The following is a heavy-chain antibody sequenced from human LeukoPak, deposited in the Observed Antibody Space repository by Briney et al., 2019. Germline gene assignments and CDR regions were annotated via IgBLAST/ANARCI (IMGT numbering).Heavy chain of an antibody. J-gene: IGHJ5*01. Sequence: ASVKVSCKVSGYSLSGLSTHGVRQAPGQGLEWMGGFDPGDDETIYAQKFQGRVTMTEDTSTDTAYLELSSLRSEDTAMYSCATEKDLLLDSWGQGTPVTVSS. CDR3: ATEKDLLLDS. D-gene: IGHD1-26*01. V-gene: IGHV1-24*01. CDR2: FDPGDDET. CDR1: GYSLSGLS.